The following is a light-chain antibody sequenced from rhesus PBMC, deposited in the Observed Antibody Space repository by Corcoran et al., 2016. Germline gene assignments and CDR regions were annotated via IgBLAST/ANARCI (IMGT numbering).Light chain of an antibody. Sequence: DIQMTQSPSSLSASVGDRVTITCRASQGISNYLSWYQQKPGRAPKLLIYDASTLQSGVPSRFSGSGAGTAFTLTISSLQPEDFATYYCLQYNSDPFTFGPGTKLDIK. CDR3: LQYNSDPFT. J-gene: IGKJ3*01. V-gene: IGKV1-43*02. CDR2: DAS. CDR1: QGISNY.